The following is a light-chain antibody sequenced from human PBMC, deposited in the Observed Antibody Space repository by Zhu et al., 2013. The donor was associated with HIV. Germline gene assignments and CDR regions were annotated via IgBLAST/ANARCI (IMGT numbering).Light chain of an antibody. CDR2: KAS. J-gene: IGKJ3*01. CDR1: QSISNW. V-gene: IGKV1-5*03. Sequence: DIQMTQSPSTLSASVGDRVTITCRASQSISNWLAWYQQKPGKAPKLLIYKASSLKSGVPSRFSGSGSGTEFTLTISSLQPDDFATYYCQQYNSYSQGFTFGPGTKVD. CDR3: QQYNSYSQGFT.